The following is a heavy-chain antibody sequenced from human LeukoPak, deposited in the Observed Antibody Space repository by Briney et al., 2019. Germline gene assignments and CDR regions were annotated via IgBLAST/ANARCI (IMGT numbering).Heavy chain of an antibody. CDR2: VSWNSGRI. J-gene: IGHJ4*02. D-gene: IGHD5-24*01. Sequence: PGRSLRLSCAASGFTFDDYGLHWVRQAPGKGLEWVSGVSWNSGRIAYADSVEGRFTISRDSAKNSLYLQMNSLRAEDTALYYCIKGGRYKDLGVPYWGQGTLVTVSS. CDR1: GFTFDDYG. V-gene: IGHV3-9*01. CDR3: IKGGRYKDLGVPY.